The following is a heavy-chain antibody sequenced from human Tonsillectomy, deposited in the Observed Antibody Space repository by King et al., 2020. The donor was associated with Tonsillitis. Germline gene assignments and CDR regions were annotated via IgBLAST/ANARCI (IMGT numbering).Heavy chain of an antibody. CDR1: GGSLNGYY. Sequence: VQLQESGPGLVKPSETLSLTCTVSGGSLNGYYWSWIRQPPGKGLDWIGYIYYSGSTHYNPSLKSRVTISVDTSKNQFSLNLSSVTAADTAVYYCARLKGNPYDNSGYYALFDYWGQGTLVTVSS. CDR2: IYYSGST. V-gene: IGHV4-59*08. J-gene: IGHJ4*02. D-gene: IGHD3-22*01. CDR3: ARLKGNPYDNSGYYALFDY.